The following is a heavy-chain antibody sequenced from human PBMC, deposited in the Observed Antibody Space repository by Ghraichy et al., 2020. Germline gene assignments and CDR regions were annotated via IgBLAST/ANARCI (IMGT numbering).Heavy chain of an antibody. D-gene: IGHD3-3*01. CDR2: ISAYNGNT. CDR1: GYTFTSYG. CDR3: AGVGGEVSDFWSGYYLGYYYYYGMDV. Sequence: ASVKGLCKASGYTFTSYGISWVRQAPGQGLEWMGWISAYNGNTNYAQKLQGRVTMTTDTSTSTAYMELRSLRSDDTAVYYCAGVGGEVSDFWSGYYLGYYYYYGMDVWGQGTTVTVSS. J-gene: IGHJ6*02. V-gene: IGHV1-18*04.